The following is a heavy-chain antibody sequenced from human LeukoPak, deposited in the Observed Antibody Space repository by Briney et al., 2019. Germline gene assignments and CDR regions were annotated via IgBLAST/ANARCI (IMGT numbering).Heavy chain of an antibody. CDR3: ARGMIRGVMDDY. Sequence: PGGSLRLSCAASGFSFNNYWMSWVRQAPGKGLEWVANINQAGSDKYYLDSVKGRFTISRDNAENSLYLQMNSLRAEDTAVYYCARGMIRGVMDDYSGQGTLVTVSS. CDR2: INQAGSDK. D-gene: IGHD3-10*01. J-gene: IGHJ4*02. CDR1: GFSFNNYW. V-gene: IGHV3-7*05.